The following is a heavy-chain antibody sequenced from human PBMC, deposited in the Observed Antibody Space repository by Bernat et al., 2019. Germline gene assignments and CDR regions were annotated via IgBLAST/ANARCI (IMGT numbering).Heavy chain of an antibody. Sequence: QVQLVESGGGVVQPGRSLRLSCAASGFTFSSYAMHWARQAPGKGLEWVAVISYDGSNKYYADSVKGRFTISRDNSKNTLYLQMNSLRAEDTAVYYCARDAIAAADYYYYMDVWGKGTTVTVSS. V-gene: IGHV3-30*01. CDR2: ISYDGSNK. J-gene: IGHJ6*03. CDR3: ARDAIAAADYYYYMDV. D-gene: IGHD6-13*01. CDR1: GFTFSSYA.